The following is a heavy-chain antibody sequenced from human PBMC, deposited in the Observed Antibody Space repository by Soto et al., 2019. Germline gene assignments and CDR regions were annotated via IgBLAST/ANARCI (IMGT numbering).Heavy chain of an antibody. Sequence: GSLRLSCAASGFTFSSYAMSWVRQAPGKGLEWVSAISGSGGSTYYADSVKGRFTISRDNSKNTLYLRMNSLRAEDTAVYYCAKDPRGGDYFWFDPWGQGTLVTVSS. CDR1: GFTFSSYA. D-gene: IGHD2-21*02. V-gene: IGHV3-23*01. CDR2: ISGSGGST. J-gene: IGHJ5*02. CDR3: AKDPRGGDYFWFDP.